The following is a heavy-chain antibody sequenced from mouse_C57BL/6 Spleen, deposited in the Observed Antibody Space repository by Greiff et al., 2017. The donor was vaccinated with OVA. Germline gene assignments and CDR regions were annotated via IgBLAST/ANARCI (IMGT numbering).Heavy chain of an antibody. D-gene: IGHD2-12*01. V-gene: IGHV1-55*01. CDR2: IYPGSGST. J-gene: IGHJ4*01. CDR1: GYTFTSYW. Sequence: QVQLQQPGAELVKPGASVKMSCQASGYTFTSYWITWVKQRPGPGLEWIGDIYPGSGSTNYNEKFKSKATLTVDTSSSTAYMQLSSLTSEDSAVYYCARLPGGYYHYYAMDYWGQGTSVTVSS. CDR3: ARLPGGYYHYYAMDY.